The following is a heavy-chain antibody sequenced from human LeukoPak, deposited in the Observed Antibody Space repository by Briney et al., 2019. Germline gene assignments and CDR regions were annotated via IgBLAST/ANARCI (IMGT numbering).Heavy chain of an antibody. D-gene: IGHD2-15*01. CDR2: INPNSGGT. V-gene: IGHV1-2*02. J-gene: IGHJ4*02. CDR1: GYTFTGYY. Sequence: ASVKVSCKASGYTFTGYYMHLVRQAPGQGLEGMGWINPNSGGTNYAQKFQGRVTITRDTSISTAYMELSRLRSDDTAVYYCAGRARCSGGSCYSTFFDYWGQGTLVTVSS. CDR3: AGRARCSGGSCYSTFFDY.